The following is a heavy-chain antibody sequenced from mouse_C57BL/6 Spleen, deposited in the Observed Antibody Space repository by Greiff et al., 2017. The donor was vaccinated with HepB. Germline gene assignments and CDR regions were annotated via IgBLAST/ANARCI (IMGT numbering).Heavy chain of an antibody. CDR2: ISYSGST. CDR1: GYSITSGYD. J-gene: IGHJ3*01. CDR3: ARDEGWSAWFAY. Sequence: EVQLQQSGPGMVKPSQSLSLTCTVTGYSITSGYDWHWIRHFPGNKLEWMGYISYSGSTNYNPSLKSRISITHDTSKNHFFLKLNSVTTEDTATYYCARDEGWSAWFAYWGQGTLVTVSA. D-gene: IGHD2-3*01. V-gene: IGHV3-1*01.